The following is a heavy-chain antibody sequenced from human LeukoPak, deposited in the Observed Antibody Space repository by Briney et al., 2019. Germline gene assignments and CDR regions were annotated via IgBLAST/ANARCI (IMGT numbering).Heavy chain of an antibody. Sequence: PGGSLRLSCVASGFTFSSHGTHWVRQAPGKGLEWVAVISFDGSNKYFADSVKGRFTISRDNSKNTLYLQMNSLRAEDTAVYYCARDWSYSAHPHRFDYWGQGTLATVSS. CDR1: GFTFSSHG. D-gene: IGHD3-10*01. V-gene: IGHV3-30*03. CDR3: ARDWSYSAHPHRFDY. CDR2: ISFDGSNK. J-gene: IGHJ4*02.